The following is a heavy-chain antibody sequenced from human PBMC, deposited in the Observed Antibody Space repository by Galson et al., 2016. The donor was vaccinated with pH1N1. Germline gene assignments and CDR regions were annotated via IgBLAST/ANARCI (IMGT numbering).Heavy chain of an antibody. J-gene: IGHJ6*02. CDR1: GDTFSTYT. CDR3: ARKSLSNQYRNFFEYGMDV. Sequence: SVKVSCKASGDTFSTYTISWVRQAPGQGLEWMGGIIPIFDTTDYAQKFQGRVTITADESTSTVYMELSSLRSGDTAVYYCARKSLSNQYRNFFEYGMDVWGQGTTVTVSS. V-gene: IGHV1-69*13. CDR2: IIPIFDTT. D-gene: IGHD1-1*01.